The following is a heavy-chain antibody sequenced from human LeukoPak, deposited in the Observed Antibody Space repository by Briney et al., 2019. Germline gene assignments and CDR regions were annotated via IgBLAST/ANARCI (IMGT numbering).Heavy chain of an antibody. CDR1: GYSFTGYY. J-gene: IGHJ6*03. D-gene: IGHD2-2*01. Sequence: ASVKVSCKTSGYSFTGYYMHWVRQAPGQGLEWMGWINPNSGGTNYAQKFQGRVTMTRDTSISTAYMDLSSLRSDDTAVYYCARGCQYQLLIYFYYYMDVWGKGTTVTVSS. CDR2: INPNSGGT. CDR3: ARGCQYQLLIYFYYYMDV. V-gene: IGHV1-2*02.